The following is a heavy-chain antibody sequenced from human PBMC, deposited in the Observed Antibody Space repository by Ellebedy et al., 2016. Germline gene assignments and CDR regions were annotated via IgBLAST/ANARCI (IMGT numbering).Heavy chain of an antibody. D-gene: IGHD1-1*01. Sequence: ESLKISCRVSGYSISSGHYWGWIRQSPGKGLEWIGNVYHSGPTYVNPSLKSRVTIFVDTSKNEFSLKVTSMAAADTAVYFCARAPYGKPFDFWGQGALVSVSS. CDR2: VYHSGPT. J-gene: IGHJ5*01. V-gene: IGHV4-38-2*01. CDR1: GYSISSGHY. CDR3: ARAPYGKPFDF.